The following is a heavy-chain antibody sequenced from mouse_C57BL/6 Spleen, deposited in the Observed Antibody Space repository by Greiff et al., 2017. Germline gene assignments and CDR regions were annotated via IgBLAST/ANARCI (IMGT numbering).Heavy chain of an antibody. CDR2: IDPSDSYT. J-gene: IGHJ1*03. Sequence: QVQLKQPGAELVRPGTSVKLSCKASGYTFTSYWMHWVKQRPGQGLEWIGVIDPSDSYTNYNQKFKGKATLTVDTSSSTAYMQLSSLTSEDSAVDYCASSDKVVGGGYFDVWGTGTTVTVSS. CDR1: GYTFTSYW. D-gene: IGHD1-1*01. CDR3: ASSDKVVGGGYFDV. V-gene: IGHV1-59*01.